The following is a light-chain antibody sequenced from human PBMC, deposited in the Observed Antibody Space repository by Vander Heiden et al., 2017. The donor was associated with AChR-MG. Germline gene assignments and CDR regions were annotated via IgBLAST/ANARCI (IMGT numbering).Light chain of an antibody. CDR1: QSVRSY. CDR2: DAA. V-gene: IGKV3-11*01. CDR3: QQRSNWPPT. Sequence: EIVLTQSPATLSLSPGERATLSCRASQSVRSYLAWYQQKPGQAPRLLIYDAANRATGIPARFSGSGSGTDFTLTISSREPEDFAVYYCQQRSNWPPTVGGGTKVEIK. J-gene: IGKJ4*01.